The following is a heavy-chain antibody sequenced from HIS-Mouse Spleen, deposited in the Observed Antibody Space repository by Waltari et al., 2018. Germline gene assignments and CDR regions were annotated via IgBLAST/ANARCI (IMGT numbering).Heavy chain of an antibody. CDR3: AKEYSSSHNWFDP. CDR2: NSYNGSNK. CDR1: GFTFSSYG. J-gene: IGHJ5*02. Sequence: QVQLVESGGGVVQPGRSLRLSCAASGFTFSSYGMHWVRQAPGKGVACGAVNSYNGSNKSYAASVKGRFTSSRANSKNTLYLQMNSLRAEDTAVYYCAKEYSSSHNWFDPWGQGTLVTVSS. D-gene: IGHD6-13*01. V-gene: IGHV3-30*18.